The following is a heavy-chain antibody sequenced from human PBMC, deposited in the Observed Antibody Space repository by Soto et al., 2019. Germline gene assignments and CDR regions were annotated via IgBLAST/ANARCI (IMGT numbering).Heavy chain of an antibody. CDR3: ASGRGYDILTGYYHYFDY. D-gene: IGHD3-9*01. Sequence: EVQLVESGGGLVQSGKSLRLSCAASGLTFDDYAMHWVRQAPGKDLEWVSGISWNSGSIGYADSVKGRFTISRDNAKNSLYLEMNSLRAWDTALYYCASGRGYDILTGYYHYFDYWGQGTLVTVSS. CDR2: ISWNSGSI. J-gene: IGHJ4*02. V-gene: IGHV3-9*01. CDR1: GLTFDDYA.